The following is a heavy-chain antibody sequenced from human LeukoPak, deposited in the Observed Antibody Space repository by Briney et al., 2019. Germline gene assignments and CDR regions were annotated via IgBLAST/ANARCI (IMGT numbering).Heavy chain of an antibody. CDR2: IDPNSGDT. CDR1: GYTFTDYY. V-gene: IGHV1-2*02. D-gene: IGHD1-26*01. Sequence: ASVKVSCKASGYTFTDYYMHWVRQAPGQGLEWMGWIDPNSGDTNYAQKFQGRVTMTRDTSITTGYMELTRLTSDDTAVYYCARASSGSYFSYYMDVWGKGTTVTISS. J-gene: IGHJ6*03. CDR3: ARASSGSYFSYYMDV.